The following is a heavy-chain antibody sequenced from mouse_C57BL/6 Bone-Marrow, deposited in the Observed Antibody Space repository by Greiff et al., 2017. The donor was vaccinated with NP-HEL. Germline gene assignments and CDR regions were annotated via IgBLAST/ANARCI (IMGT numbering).Heavy chain of an antibody. J-gene: IGHJ3*01. CDR3: ARLLREAY. V-gene: IGHV1-82*01. CDR2: IYPGDGDT. Sequence: QVQLQQSGPELVKPGASVKISCKASGYAFSSSWMNWVKQRPGKGLEWIGRIYPGDGDTNYNGKFKGKATLTADKSSSTAYMQLSSLTSEDSAVYFCARLLREAYWGQGTLVTVSA. D-gene: IGHD1-1*01. CDR1: GYAFSSSW.